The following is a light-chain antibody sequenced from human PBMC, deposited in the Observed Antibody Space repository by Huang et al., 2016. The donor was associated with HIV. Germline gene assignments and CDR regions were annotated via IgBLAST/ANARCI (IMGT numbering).Light chain of an antibody. CDR2: AAS. CDR1: ESVTRNY. CDR3: QQYGSSPWT. Sequence: DIVLRQSPGALSLSPGERATLSCWAGESVTRNYLAWYQQKPGQAPRHLIYAASTRATGSPDRFSGSVSGTDFTLTINGLEPEDFAVYYCQQYGSSPWTFGQGTKVEIK. V-gene: IGKV3-20*01. J-gene: IGKJ1*01.